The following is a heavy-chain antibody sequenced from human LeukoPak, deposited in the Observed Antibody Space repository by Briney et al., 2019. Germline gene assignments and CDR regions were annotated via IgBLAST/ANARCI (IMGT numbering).Heavy chain of an antibody. V-gene: IGHV4-4*07. J-gene: IGHJ4*02. Sequence: SETLSLTCTVSGGSISSYYWSWIRQPAGKGLEWIGRIYTSGSTNYNPSLKSRVTISVDTSKNQFPLKLSSATAADTAVYYCARGGGYSYGHKTDYWGQGTLVTVSS. D-gene: IGHD5-18*01. CDR2: IYTSGST. CDR1: GGSISSYY. CDR3: ARGGGYSYGHKTDY.